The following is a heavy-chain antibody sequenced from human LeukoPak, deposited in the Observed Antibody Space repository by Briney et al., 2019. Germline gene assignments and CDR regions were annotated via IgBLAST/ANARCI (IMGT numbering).Heavy chain of an antibody. CDR2: ISGSGGST. CDR3: AKGGPYYDFWSGYPSLEYFQH. Sequence: PGGSLRLSCEASGFTFSSYAMSWVRQAPGKGLEWVSAISGSGGSTYYADSVKGRFTISRDNSKNTLYLQMNSLRAEDTAVYYCAKGGPYYDFWSGYPSLEYFQHWGQGTLVTVSS. CDR1: GFTFSSYA. D-gene: IGHD3-3*01. J-gene: IGHJ1*01. V-gene: IGHV3-23*01.